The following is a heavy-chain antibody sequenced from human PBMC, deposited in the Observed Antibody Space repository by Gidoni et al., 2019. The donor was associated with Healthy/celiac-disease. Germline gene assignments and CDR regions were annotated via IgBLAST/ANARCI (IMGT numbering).Heavy chain of an antibody. D-gene: IGHD6-19*01. J-gene: IGHJ3*02. CDR3: ASPSSGWADAFDI. CDR2: IYYSGST. Sequence: QVQLQESGPGLVKPSATLSLTCTVSGGSISSYYWSWIRQPPGKGLEWIGYIYYSGSTNYNPSLKSRVTISVDTSKNQFSLKLSSVTAADTAVYYCASPSSGWADAFDIWGQGTMVTVSS. V-gene: IGHV4-59*01. CDR1: GGSISSYY.